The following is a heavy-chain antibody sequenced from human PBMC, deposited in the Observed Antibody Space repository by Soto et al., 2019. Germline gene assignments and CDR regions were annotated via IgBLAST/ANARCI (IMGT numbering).Heavy chain of an antibody. CDR2: IIPIFGTA. V-gene: IGHV1-69*12. CDR3: ASHSGSSPEGRYYYGMDV. Sequence: QVQLVQSGAEVKKPGSSVKVSCKASGGTFSSYAISWVRQAPGQGLEWMGGIIPIFGTADYAQKFQGRVTTTGDESTSTAYVELSSRRAGDTAVYYCASHSGSSPEGRYYYGMDVWCQGTTVTVSS. CDR1: GGTFSSYA. D-gene: IGHD1-26*01. J-gene: IGHJ6*02.